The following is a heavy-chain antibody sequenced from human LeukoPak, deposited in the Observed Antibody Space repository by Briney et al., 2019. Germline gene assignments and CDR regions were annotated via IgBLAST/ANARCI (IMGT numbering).Heavy chain of an antibody. D-gene: IGHD6-13*01. CDR2: ISTTSNTI. CDR1: GFTFSSYS. Sequence: GGSLRLSCAASGFTFSSYSMHWVRQAPGKGLEWVSGISTTSNTIYYADSVKGRFTISRDNAKNSLYLQMSGLGDEDTAVYFCARARYSSSWYLDYWGQEPWSPSPQ. V-gene: IGHV3-48*02. CDR3: ARARYSSSWYLDY. J-gene: IGHJ4*01.